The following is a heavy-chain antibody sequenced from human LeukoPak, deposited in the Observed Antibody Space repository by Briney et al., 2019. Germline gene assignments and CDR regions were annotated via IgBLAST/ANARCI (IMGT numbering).Heavy chain of an antibody. CDR1: GGSISSYY. Sequence: SETLSLTCTVSGGSISSYYWSWIRQPPGKGLEWIGYIYYSGSTNYNPSLKSRVTISVDTSKNQFSLKLNSVTAADTAVYYCARGRDDSSGSYAFDIWGQGTMVTVSS. CDR3: ARGRDDSSGSYAFDI. CDR2: IYYSGST. D-gene: IGHD3-22*01. J-gene: IGHJ3*02. V-gene: IGHV4-59*12.